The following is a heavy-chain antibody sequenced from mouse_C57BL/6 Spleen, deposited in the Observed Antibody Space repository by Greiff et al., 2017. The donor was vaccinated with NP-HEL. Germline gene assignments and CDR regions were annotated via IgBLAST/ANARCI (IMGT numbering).Heavy chain of an antibody. CDR2: IDPETGGT. D-gene: IGHD1-1*01. Sequence: VQLVESGAELVRPGASVTLSCKASGYTFTDYEMHWVKQTPVHGLEWIGAIDPETGGTAYNQKFKGKAILTADKSSSTAYMELRSLTSEDSAVYYCTRSGPYGSSYWYFDVWGTGTTVTVSS. CDR3: TRSGPYGSSYWYFDV. V-gene: IGHV1-15*01. J-gene: IGHJ1*03. CDR1: GYTFTDYE.